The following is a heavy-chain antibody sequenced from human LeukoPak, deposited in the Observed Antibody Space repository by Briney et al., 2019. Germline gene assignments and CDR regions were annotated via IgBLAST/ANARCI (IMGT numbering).Heavy chain of an antibody. D-gene: IGHD2-21*01. V-gene: IGHV3-30*18. CDR3: AKDLGGDQDY. CDR1: GFTFSSYG. Sequence: GGSLRLSCAASGFTFSSYGMHWVRQASGKGLEWVAVISYDGSNKYYADSVKGRFTISRDNSKNTLYLQMNSLRAEDTAVYYCAKDLGGDQDYWGQGTLVTVSS. CDR2: ISYDGSNK. J-gene: IGHJ4*02.